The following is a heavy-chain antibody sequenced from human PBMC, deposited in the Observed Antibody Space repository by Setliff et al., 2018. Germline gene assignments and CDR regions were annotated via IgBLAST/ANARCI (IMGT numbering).Heavy chain of an antibody. V-gene: IGHV3-30-3*01. CDR1: GFTFSDYS. J-gene: IGHJ4*02. Sequence: PGGSLRLSCATSGFTFSDYSMDWVRQAPGKGLEWLAVVSYDGNNNYYGDSVTGRFTISRDNSKNTVFLQLNSLRDDDTAVYYCARAPNIFAGNFDFWGQGALVTVSS. D-gene: IGHD2-21*01. CDR3: ARAPNIFAGNFDF. CDR2: VSYDGNNN.